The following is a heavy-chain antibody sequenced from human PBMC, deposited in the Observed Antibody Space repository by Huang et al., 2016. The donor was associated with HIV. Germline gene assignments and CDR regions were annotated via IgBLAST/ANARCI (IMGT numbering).Heavy chain of an antibody. CDR2: IRGDGSEK. D-gene: IGHD2-2*01. Sequence: EEQLVESGGGLVQPGGSVTITCEVSGFNFKNYWMNWVRQAPGKGLEWVGNIRGDGSEKNYVDVVKGRFTSFRDNAKNLLYLQMKSLRAEDTSVYYCATNLQIVVVPPDMGYDAFDMWGQGTMVIVSS. CDR3: ATNLQIVVVPPDMGYDAFDM. CDR1: GFNFKNYW. V-gene: IGHV3-7*01. J-gene: IGHJ3*02.